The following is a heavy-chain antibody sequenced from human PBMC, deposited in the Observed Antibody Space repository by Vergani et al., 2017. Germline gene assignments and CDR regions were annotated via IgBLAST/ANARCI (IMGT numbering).Heavy chain of an antibody. J-gene: IGHJ4*02. CDR2: IIPILGIA. Sequence: QVQLVQSGAEVKKPGSSVKVSCKASGGTFSSYAISWVRQAPGQGLEWMGRIIPILGIANYAQKFQGRVTITADKATSTAYMELSSLRSEDTAVYYCARDGDTVAEGIDYWGQGTLVTVSS. V-gene: IGHV1-69*04. D-gene: IGHD2-15*01. CDR3: ARDGDTVAEGIDY. CDR1: GGTFSSYA.